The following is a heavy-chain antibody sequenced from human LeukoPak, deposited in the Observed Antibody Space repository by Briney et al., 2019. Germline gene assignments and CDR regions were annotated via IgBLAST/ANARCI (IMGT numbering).Heavy chain of an antibody. CDR3: ARSDWFDP. Sequence: GGSLRLSCAASGFTLSGHWMHWFRQPPGKGLAWVSRNKYDGSESYYADSVKGRFTISRDNAKNTLYLQMNSLRVEDTAVYYCARSDWFDPWGQGTLVTVSS. CDR2: NKYDGSES. V-gene: IGHV3-74*01. J-gene: IGHJ5*02. CDR1: GFTLSGHW.